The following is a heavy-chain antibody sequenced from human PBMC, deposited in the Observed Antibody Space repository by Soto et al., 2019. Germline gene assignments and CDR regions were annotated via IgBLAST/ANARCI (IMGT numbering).Heavy chain of an antibody. CDR3: AREPSGGDDYGDPRES. Sequence: GGSLRLSCAASGLTFSIYSMNWVRQAPGKGLEWVSYISSSSTTLYYADSVKGRFTISRDNAKNSLYLQMHSLRDEDTAVYYCAREPSGGDDYGDPRESWGQGTLVTVSS. CDR1: GLTFSIYS. D-gene: IGHD4-17*01. CDR2: ISSSSTTL. J-gene: IGHJ5*02. V-gene: IGHV3-48*02.